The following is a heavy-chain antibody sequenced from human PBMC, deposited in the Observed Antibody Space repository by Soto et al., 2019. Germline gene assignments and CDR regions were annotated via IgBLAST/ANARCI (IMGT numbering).Heavy chain of an antibody. J-gene: IGHJ6*02. V-gene: IGHV3-30*18. D-gene: IGHD2-15*01. CDR2: ISYDGSNK. Sequence: GGSLRLSCAASGFTFSSYGMHWVRQAPGKGLEWVAVISYDGSNKYYADSVKGRFTISRDNSKNTLYLQMNSLRAEATAVYYCAKGKSYCSGGSCYSYYYYYGMDVWGQGTTVTVSS. CDR3: AKGKSYCSGGSCYSYYYYYGMDV. CDR1: GFTFSSYG.